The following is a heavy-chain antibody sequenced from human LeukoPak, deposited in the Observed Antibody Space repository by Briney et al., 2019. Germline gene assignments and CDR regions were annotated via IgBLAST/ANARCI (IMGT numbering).Heavy chain of an antibody. D-gene: IGHD3-22*01. CDR1: GFTFSSYS. CDR3: ARDYYDSTDPYGMDV. V-gene: IGHV3-21*01. Sequence: GGSLRPSCAASGFTFSSYSMNWVRQAPGKGLEWVSSISSSSSYIYYADSVKGRFTISRDNAKNSLYLQMNSLRAEDTAVYYCARDYYDSTDPYGMDVWGQGTTVTVSS. CDR2: ISSSSSYI. J-gene: IGHJ6*02.